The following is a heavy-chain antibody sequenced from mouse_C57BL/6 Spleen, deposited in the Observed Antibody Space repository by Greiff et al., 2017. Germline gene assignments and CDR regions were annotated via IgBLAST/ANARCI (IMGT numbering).Heavy chain of an antibody. D-gene: IGHD4-1*01. CDR2: IHPNSGST. V-gene: IGHV1-64*01. CDR1: GYTFTSYW. J-gene: IGHJ1*03. CDR3: ARETGTSRYFDV. Sequence: VQLQQSGAELVKPGASVKLSCKASGYTFTSYWMHWVKQRPGQGLEWIGMIHPNSGSTNYNEKFKSKATLTVDKSSSTAYMQLSSLTSEDSAVYYCARETGTSRYFDVWGTGTTVTVSS.